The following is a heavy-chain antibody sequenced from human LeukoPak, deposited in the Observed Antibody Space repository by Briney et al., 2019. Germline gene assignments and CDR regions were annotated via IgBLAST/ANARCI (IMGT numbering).Heavy chain of an antibody. D-gene: IGHD3-3*01. CDR2: IKQDGSEK. J-gene: IGHJ4*02. CDR1: GFTFSSYW. V-gene: IGHV3-7*01. Sequence: PGGSLRLSCAASGFTFSSYWMSWVRQAPGKGLEWVANIKQDGSEKYYVDSVKGRFTISRDNAKNSLYLQMNSLRAEDTAVYYCARDTYDFWSGHRPDYWGQGTLVTVSS. CDR3: ARDTYDFWSGHRPDY.